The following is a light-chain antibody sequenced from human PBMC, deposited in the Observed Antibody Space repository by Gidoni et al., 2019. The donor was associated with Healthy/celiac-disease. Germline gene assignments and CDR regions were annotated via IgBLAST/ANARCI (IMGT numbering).Light chain of an antibody. CDR3: QQYNSYSEWT. CDR1: QSSSSW. V-gene: IGKV1-5*01. J-gene: IGKJ1*01. CDR2: DAS. Sequence: DIQLTQSPSTRSASVGDRVTITCRASQSSSSWLAWYQQKPGKAPKLLIYDASSLESGVPSRFSGSGSGTEFTLTISSLQPDDFATYYCQQYNSYSEWTFGQGTKVEIK.